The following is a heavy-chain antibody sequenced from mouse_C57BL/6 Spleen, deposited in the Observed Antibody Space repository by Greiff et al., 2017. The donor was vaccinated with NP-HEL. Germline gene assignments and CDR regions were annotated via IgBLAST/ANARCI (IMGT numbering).Heavy chain of an antibody. D-gene: IGHD2-3*01. V-gene: IGHV1-80*01. CDR1: GYAFSSYW. J-gene: IGHJ2*01. CDR3: ASLIYDGYYYFDY. Sequence: QVQLKESGAELVKPGASVKISCKASGYAFSSYWMNWVKQRPGKGLEWIGQIYPGDGDTNYNGKFKGKATLTADKSSSTAYMQLSSLTSEDSAVYFCASLIYDGYYYFDYWGQGTTLTVSS. CDR2: IYPGDGDT.